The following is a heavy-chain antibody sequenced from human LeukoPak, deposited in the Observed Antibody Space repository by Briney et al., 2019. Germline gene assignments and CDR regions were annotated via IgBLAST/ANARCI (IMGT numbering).Heavy chain of an antibody. J-gene: IGHJ1*01. CDR3: ARGPFPYCSGGSCYSEAYFQH. Sequence: ADTLSLSCDAYGGTFSGCYWSWCRQPPGEWLDWIVELNDSGSTNYNPSLKSRVTISVDTSKNQFSLKLSSVTAADTAVYYCARGPFPYCSGGSCYSEAYFQHWGQGTLVTVSS. D-gene: IGHD2-15*01. V-gene: IGHV4-34*01. CDR2: LNDSGST. CDR1: GGTFSGCY.